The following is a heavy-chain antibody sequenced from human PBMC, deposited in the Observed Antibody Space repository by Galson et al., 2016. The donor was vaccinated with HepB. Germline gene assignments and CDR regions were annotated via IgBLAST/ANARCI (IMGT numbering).Heavy chain of an antibody. CDR2: INPSGGST. D-gene: IGHD1-26*01. CDR3: AREGATSIGGFGY. J-gene: IGHJ4*02. Sequence: SVKVSCKASGCTFTSYYMHWVRQAPGQGLEWMGIINPSGGSTSYAQNFQGRVTMTRDTSTSTVYMELSSLRSEDSAMYYCAREGATSIGGFGYWGQGTLVTVSS. V-gene: IGHV1-46*01. CDR1: GCTFTSYY.